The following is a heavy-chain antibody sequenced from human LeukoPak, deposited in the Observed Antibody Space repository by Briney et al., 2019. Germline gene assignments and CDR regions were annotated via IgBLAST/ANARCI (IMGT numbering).Heavy chain of an antibody. CDR2: INQGGSQT. CDR1: GFTFNSYW. V-gene: IGHV3-7*01. Sequence: GGSLRLSCAASGFTFNSYWMTWVRQAPGKGLEWVANINQGGSQTYYVDSVKGRFTISRDNAMNSLYLQLNSLRPEDTAVYYCVRGGASRPDFWGQGTLVTVSS. D-gene: IGHD6-6*01. J-gene: IGHJ4*02. CDR3: VRGGASRPDF.